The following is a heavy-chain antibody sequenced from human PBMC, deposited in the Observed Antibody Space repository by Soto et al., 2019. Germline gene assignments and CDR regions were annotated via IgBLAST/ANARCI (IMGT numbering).Heavy chain of an antibody. CDR1: GGSISSSNYY. CDR3: ARHDPGVVGVAATGADY. J-gene: IGHJ4*02. V-gene: IGHV4-39*01. D-gene: IGHD2-15*01. Sequence: QLQLQESGPGLVKPSETLSLTCTVSGGSISSSNYYWGWIRQPPGKGLEWIGSIYYSGSTYYNPSLKSRATMSVDTSKTQFSLKLSSVTAANTAVYYCARHDPGVVGVAATGADYWGQGTLVTVSS. CDR2: IYYSGST.